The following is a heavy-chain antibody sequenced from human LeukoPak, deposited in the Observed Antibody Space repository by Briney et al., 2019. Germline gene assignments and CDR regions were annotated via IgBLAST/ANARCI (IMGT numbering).Heavy chain of an antibody. CDR1: GGSISSGGYY. Sequence: SQTLSLTCTVSGGSISSGGYYWSWIRQHPGKGLEWIGYIYYSGSTYYNPSLKSRVTISVDTSKNQFSLKLSSATAADTAVYYCARGQALSDFDYWGQGTLVTVSS. V-gene: IGHV4-31*03. J-gene: IGHJ4*02. CDR2: IYYSGST. CDR3: ARGQALSDFDY.